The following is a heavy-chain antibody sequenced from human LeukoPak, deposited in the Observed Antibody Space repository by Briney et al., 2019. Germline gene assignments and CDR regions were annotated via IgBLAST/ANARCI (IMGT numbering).Heavy chain of an antibody. D-gene: IGHD2-2*01. J-gene: IGHJ6*03. V-gene: IGHV1-2*02. CDR2: INPNSGGT. CDR1: GYTFTGYY. CDR3: ARDYCSSTSCVLYYYYYMDV. Sequence: ASVKVSCKASGYTFTGYYMHWVRQAPGQGLEWMGWINPNSGGTNYAQKFQGRVTMTRDTSISTAYMELSRLRSDDTAVYYCARDYCSSTSCVLYYYYYMDVWGKGTTVTVSS.